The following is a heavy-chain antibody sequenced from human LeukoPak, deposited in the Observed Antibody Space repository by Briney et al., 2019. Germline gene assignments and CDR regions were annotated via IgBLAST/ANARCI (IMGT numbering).Heavy chain of an antibody. J-gene: IGHJ4*02. Sequence: GGSLRLSCAASGFTFSSYAMSWVRQAPGKGLEWVSAISGSGGSTYYADSVKGRFTISRDNSKNTLYLQMNSLRAGDTAVYYCAKSRCSTSCYGGDYWGQGTLVTVSS. CDR1: GFTFSSYA. CDR2: ISGSGGST. D-gene: IGHD2-2*01. CDR3: AKSRCSTSCYGGDY. V-gene: IGHV3-23*01.